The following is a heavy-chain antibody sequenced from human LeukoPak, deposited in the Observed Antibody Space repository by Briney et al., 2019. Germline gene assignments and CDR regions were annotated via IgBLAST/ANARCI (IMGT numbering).Heavy chain of an antibody. CDR3: ASGSGWYFDY. D-gene: IGHD6-19*01. CDR1: GFTFSAYA. J-gene: IGHJ4*02. Sequence: GGSLRLSCEASGFTFSAYAMTWVRQAPGKGLEWVSSISSSSSYIYYADSVKGRFTISRDNAKNSLYLQMNSLRAEDTAVYYCASGSGWYFDYWGQGTLVTVSS. V-gene: IGHV3-21*01. CDR2: ISSSSSYI.